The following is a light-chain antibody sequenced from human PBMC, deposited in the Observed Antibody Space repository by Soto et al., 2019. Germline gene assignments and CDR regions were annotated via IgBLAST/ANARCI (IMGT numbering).Light chain of an antibody. Sequence: QSALTQPRSVSGSPGQSVTISCTGTSSDVGGYNYVSWYQQHPGKAPKLMIYDVSKWPSGVPDRFSGSKSGNTASLTISGLQAEDEADYYCCSYAGNSLWVFGGGTKPPS. CDR2: DVS. CDR3: CSYAGNSLWV. J-gene: IGLJ3*02. CDR1: SSDVGGYNY. V-gene: IGLV2-11*01.